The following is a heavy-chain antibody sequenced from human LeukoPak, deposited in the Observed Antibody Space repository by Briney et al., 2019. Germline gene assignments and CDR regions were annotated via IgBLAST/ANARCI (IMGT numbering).Heavy chain of an antibody. J-gene: IGHJ4*02. D-gene: IGHD2-15*01. CDR1: GFTFSDFD. Sequence: PGGSLRLSCAASGFTFSDFDMHWARQAPGKGLEWVSGISWNSGSIGYADSVKGRFTISRDNAKNSLYLQMNSLRAEDTALYYCAKDILPGVWDGSCYGFDYWGQGTLVTVSS. V-gene: IGHV3-9*01. CDR3: AKDILPGVWDGSCYGFDY. CDR2: ISWNSGSI.